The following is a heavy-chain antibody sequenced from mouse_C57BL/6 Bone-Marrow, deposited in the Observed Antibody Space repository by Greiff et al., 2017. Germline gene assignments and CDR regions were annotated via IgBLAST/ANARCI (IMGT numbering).Heavy chain of an antibody. Sequence: QVQLQQPGAELVMPGASVKLSCKASGYTFTSYWMHWVKQRPGQGLEWIGEIDPSDSYTNYNQKFTGKSTLTVDKSSSTAYMQLSSLTSEDSAVYYCAREAWLRRRDYAMDYWGQGTSVTVSS. J-gene: IGHJ4*01. V-gene: IGHV1-69*01. D-gene: IGHD2-2*01. CDR2: IDPSDSYT. CDR1: GYTFTSYW. CDR3: AREAWLRRRDYAMDY.